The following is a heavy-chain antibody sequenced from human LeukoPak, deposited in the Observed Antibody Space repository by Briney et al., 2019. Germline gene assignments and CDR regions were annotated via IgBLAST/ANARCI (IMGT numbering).Heavy chain of an antibody. CDR2: IYYSGST. D-gene: IGHD5-18*01. CDR3: ARYSYGRSVDY. CDR1: GGSISSSSYY. V-gene: IGHV4-39*01. Sequence: PSETLSLTCTVSGGSISSSSYYWGWIRQPPGKGLEWIGSIYYSGSTYYNPSLKSRVTISVDTSKNQFSLKLSSVTAADTAVYYCARYSYGRSVDYRGQGTLVTVSS. J-gene: IGHJ4*02.